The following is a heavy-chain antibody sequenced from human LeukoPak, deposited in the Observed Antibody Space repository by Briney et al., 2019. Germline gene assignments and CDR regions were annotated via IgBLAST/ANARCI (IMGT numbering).Heavy chain of an antibody. D-gene: IGHD5-24*01. CDR3: ARDQSRDIRVDFDY. CDR1: GYNFFKYA. Sequence: ASVKVSCKTSGYNFFKYAIHWVRQAPGQRFEWMGWIDGGNGDTRFSQKFQDRASFTRDTFATTVYMELTSLRSEDTAVYYCARDQSRDIRVDFDYWGQGTLVIVSS. V-gene: IGHV1-3*01. CDR2: IDGGNGDT. J-gene: IGHJ4*02.